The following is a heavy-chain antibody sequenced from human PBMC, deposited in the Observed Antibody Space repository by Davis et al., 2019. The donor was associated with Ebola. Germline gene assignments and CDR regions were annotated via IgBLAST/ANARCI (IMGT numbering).Heavy chain of an antibody. CDR1: GGSISTYY. Sequence: MPSETLSLTCTVSGGSISTYYWSWIRQPPGKGLEWIGDIYYNGNTNYNPSLKSRVTISVDTARNQFSLKLTSVTTPETAVYYCARDIGLELRRPYHYGLDVWGTGTTVTVSS. CDR3: ARDIGLELRRPYHYGLDV. CDR2: IYYNGNT. D-gene: IGHD1-26*01. J-gene: IGHJ6*04. V-gene: IGHV4-59*01.